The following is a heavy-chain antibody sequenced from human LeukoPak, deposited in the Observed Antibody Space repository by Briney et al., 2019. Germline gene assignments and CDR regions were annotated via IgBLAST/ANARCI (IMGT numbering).Heavy chain of an antibody. Sequence: ASVRVSCKAYGYNFATSGIGWVRQAPAQGREWLGWISGYNGNTQSAPKLQGRVNMTTDTSTDTAYLELRSLRVDDTAIYYCARDLGPYTGSYYSYYHYMDVWGEGTSVTVS. CDR1: GYNFATSG. CDR3: ARDLGPYTGSYYSYYHYMDV. J-gene: IGHJ6*03. V-gene: IGHV1-18*01. CDR2: ISGYNGNT. D-gene: IGHD1-26*01.